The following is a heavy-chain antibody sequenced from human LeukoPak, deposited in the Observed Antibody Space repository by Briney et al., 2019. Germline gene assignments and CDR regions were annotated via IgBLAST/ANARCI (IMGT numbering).Heavy chain of an antibody. V-gene: IGHV3-23*01. CDR1: GFTFSSYA. CDR3: AKAWSGYSSSSLDY. CDR2: ISGSGGST. Sequence: GGSLRLSCAASGFTFSSYAMSWVRQAPGKGLEWVSAISGSGGSTYYADSVKGRFTISRDNSKNTLYLQMNSLRAEDTAVYYCAKAWSGYSSSSLDYWGQGTLVTASS. D-gene: IGHD6-6*01. J-gene: IGHJ4*02.